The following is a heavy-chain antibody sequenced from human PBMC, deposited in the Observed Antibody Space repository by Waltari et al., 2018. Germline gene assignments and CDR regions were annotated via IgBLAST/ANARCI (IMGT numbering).Heavy chain of an antibody. V-gene: IGHV3-74*03. CDR3: ARVSRRTYRSPVPGRHYYYGMDV. CDR2: ISSDARDT. J-gene: IGHJ6*02. D-gene: IGHD1-1*01. Sequence: EEQLVESGGGLVQPGDSLRLSCAASGFTFRSYWMTWVRQAPGKGPLWVSRISSDARDTTYADSVKGRFTISRDNAKNTLYLQMNRLRAEDTAVYFCARVSRRTYRSPVPGRHYYYGMDVWGQGTTVTVSS. CDR1: GFTFRSYW.